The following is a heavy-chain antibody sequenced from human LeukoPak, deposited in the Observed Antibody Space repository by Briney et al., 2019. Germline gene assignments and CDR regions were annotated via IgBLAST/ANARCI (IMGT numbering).Heavy chain of an antibody. Sequence: GTSVKVSCKASGFTFTSSAVQWVRQARGQRLEWIGWIVVGSGNTNYAQKFQERVTITRDMSTSTAYMELSSLRSEDTPVYYCAASPDYYPSSGYSYYFDYWGQGTLVTVSS. J-gene: IGHJ4*02. CDR2: IVVGSGNT. CDR3: AASPDYYPSSGYSYYFDY. CDR1: GFTFTSSA. V-gene: IGHV1-58*01. D-gene: IGHD3-22*01.